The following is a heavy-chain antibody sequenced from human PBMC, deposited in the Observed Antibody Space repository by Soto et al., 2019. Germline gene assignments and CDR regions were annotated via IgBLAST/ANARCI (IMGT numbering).Heavy chain of an antibody. V-gene: IGHV1-69*13. CDR1: GGTFSSYA. CDR2: IIPIFGTA. Sequence: ASVKVSCKASGGTFSSYAISWVRQAPGQGLEWMGGIIPIFGTANYAQKFQGRVTITADESTSTAYMELSSLRSEDTAVYYCASHGGYSYGNFDYWGQGTLVTVSS. J-gene: IGHJ4*02. CDR3: ASHGGYSYGNFDY. D-gene: IGHD5-18*01.